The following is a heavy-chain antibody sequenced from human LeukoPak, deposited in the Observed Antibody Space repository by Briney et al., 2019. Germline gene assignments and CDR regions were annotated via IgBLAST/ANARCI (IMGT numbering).Heavy chain of an antibody. D-gene: IGHD4/OR15-4a*01. J-gene: IGHJ4*02. CDR3: ARGVYYGAGDY. CDR2: ISSSGSTI. V-gene: IGHV3-48*03. Sequence: LPGGSLRLSCAASGFTFSSYEMNWVRQAPGKGLEWVSYISSSGSTIYYADSLKGRFTISRDNAKNSLYLQMNSLRAEDTAVYYCARGVYYGAGDYWGQGTLVTVSS. CDR1: GFTFSSYE.